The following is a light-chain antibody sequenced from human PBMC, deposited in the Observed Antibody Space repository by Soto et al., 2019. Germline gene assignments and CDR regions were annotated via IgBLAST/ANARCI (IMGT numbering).Light chain of an antibody. CDR3: QQFYTTPRT. Sequence: DIVMTQAPDSLAASLGAIVTINCKSSRNLLYNDKNNVAWYQQRPGQAPKLLIYWASTRESEVPVRISGSGSVTDFRLTIRDLQAADAAVYYCQQFYTTPRTFGQGTRGEI. V-gene: IGKV4-1*01. CDR2: WAS. CDR1: RNLLYNDKNN. J-gene: IGKJ2*01.